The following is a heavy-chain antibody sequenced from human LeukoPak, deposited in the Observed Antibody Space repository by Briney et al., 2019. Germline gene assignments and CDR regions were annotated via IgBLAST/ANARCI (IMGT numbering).Heavy chain of an antibody. CDR2: IYPGDSDT. Sequence: GESLKISCKGSGYSFTNYWIGWVRQMPDKGLEWMGIIYPGDSDTKYRPSLQGQVTISADKSISTAYLQWGSLKASDTAMYYCASPEKDGDYATVAFDIWGQGTMVSVSS. CDR3: ASPEKDGDYATVAFDI. CDR1: GYSFTNYW. J-gene: IGHJ3*02. D-gene: IGHD4-17*01. V-gene: IGHV5-51*01.